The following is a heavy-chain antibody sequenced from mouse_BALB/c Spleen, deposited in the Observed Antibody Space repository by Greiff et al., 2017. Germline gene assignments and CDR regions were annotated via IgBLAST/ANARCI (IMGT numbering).Heavy chain of an antibody. D-gene: IGHD2-1*01. CDR3: ARSHGNYFYAMDY. J-gene: IGHJ4*01. CDR1: GYTFSSYW. CDR2: ILPGSGST. Sequence: VKLQESGAELMKPGASVKISCKATGYTFSSYWIEWVKQRPGHGLEWIGEILPGSGSTNYNEKFKGKATFTADTSSNTAYMQLSSLTSEDSAVYYCARSHGNYFYAMDYWGQGTSVTVSS. V-gene: IGHV1-9*01.